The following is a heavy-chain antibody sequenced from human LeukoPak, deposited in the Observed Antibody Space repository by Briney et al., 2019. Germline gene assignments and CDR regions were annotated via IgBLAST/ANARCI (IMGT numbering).Heavy chain of an antibody. J-gene: IGHJ2*01. CDR1: GYSISSGYF. Sequence: SETLSLTCTVSGYSISSGYFWGWIRQPPGKGLEWIGSIYHSGSTYYNPSLKSRVTISVDTSKNQFSLKLSSVTAADTAVYYCARASSSWYQDWYFDLWGRGTLVTVSS. V-gene: IGHV4-38-2*02. CDR2: IYHSGST. CDR3: ARASSSWYQDWYFDL. D-gene: IGHD6-13*01.